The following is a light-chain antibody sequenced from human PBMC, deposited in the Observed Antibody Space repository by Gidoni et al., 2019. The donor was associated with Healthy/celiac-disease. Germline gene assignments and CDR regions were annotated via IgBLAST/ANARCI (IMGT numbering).Light chain of an antibody. CDR1: QSVSSSY. CDR2: GAS. V-gene: IGKV3-20*01. Sequence: EIVLTQSPGTLSLSPGERATLSCRASQSVSSSYLAWYQQKPGQAPRLLIDGASSRATGIPDRVSGSGSGTDCTLTISRLEPEDFAVYYCQQYGSSPRTFGQGTKLEIK. J-gene: IGKJ2*01. CDR3: QQYGSSPRT.